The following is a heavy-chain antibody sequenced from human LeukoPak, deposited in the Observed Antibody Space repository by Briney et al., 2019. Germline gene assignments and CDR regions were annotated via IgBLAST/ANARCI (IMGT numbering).Heavy chain of an antibody. V-gene: IGHV4-34*01. J-gene: IGHJ4*02. CDR3: ARLYGSGSYYNGDY. Sequence: ASETLSLTCAVYGGSFSGYYWSWIRQPPGKGLEWIGEINHSGSTNYNPSLKSRVTISVDTSKNQFSLKLSSVTAADTAVYYCARLYGSGSYYNGDYWGQGTLVTVSS. CDR2: INHSGST. CDR1: GGSFSGYY. D-gene: IGHD3-10*01.